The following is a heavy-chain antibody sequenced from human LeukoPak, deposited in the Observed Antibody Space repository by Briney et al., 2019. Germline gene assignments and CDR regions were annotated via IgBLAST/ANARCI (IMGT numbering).Heavy chain of an antibody. J-gene: IGHJ4*02. CDR1: GFIFGDYA. Sequence: GGSLRLSCTASGFIFGDYAMSWFRQAPGKGLEWVAFIRGKTYGGATEYAASGRGRFTISRDDSKSIAYLQMNSLEIEDTAVYYCTRPLLQGLPYYFDYWGQGTLVTVSS. CDR3: TRPLLQGLPYYFDY. V-gene: IGHV3-49*03. CDR2: IRGKTYGGAT.